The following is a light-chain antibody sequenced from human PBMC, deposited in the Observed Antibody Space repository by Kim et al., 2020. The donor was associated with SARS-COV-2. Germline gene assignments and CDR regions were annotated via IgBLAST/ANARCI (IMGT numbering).Light chain of an antibody. CDR3: QTWGTGNWV. CDR2: LNCDGSH. Sequence: ASVKLTCTLSSGHSSYAIAWHQQQPEKGPRYLMKLNCDGSHSKGDGIPDRFSGSSSGAERYLTISSLQSEDEADYYCQTWGTGNWVFGGGTQLTVL. V-gene: IGLV4-69*01. CDR1: SGHSSYA. J-gene: IGLJ3*02.